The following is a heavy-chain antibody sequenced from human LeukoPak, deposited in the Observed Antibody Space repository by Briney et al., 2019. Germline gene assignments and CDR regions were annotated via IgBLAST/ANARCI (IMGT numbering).Heavy chain of an antibody. CDR3: ARDSITIQRYDFWSGYFDY. V-gene: IGHV3-48*01. Sequence: GGSLRLSCAASGFTFSSYSMNWVRQAPGKGLEWVSYISSSSSTIYYADSVKGRFTISRDNSKNTLYLQMNSLRAEDTAVYYCARDSITIQRYDFWSGYFDYWGQGTLVTVSS. CDR1: GFTFSSYS. J-gene: IGHJ4*02. D-gene: IGHD3-3*01. CDR2: ISSSSSTI.